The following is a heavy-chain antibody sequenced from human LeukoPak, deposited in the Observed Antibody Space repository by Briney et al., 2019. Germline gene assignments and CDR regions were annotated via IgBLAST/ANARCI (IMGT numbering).Heavy chain of an antibody. V-gene: IGHV3-11*04. CDR2: ISSTGITK. J-gene: IGHJ3*02. D-gene: IGHD3-3*01. CDR1: GFTFGDYY. CDR3: AKLTIFGVAYPHDAFDI. Sequence: GGSLRLSCAASGFTFGDYYMSWIRQAPGKGLEWVSYISSTGITKYYADSVKGRLTVSRDNSKNTLYLQMNSLRAEDTAVYYCAKLTIFGVAYPHDAFDIWGQGTMVTVSS.